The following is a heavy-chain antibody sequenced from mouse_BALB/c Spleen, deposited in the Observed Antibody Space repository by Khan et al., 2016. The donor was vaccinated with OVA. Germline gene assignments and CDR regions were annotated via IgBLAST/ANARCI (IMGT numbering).Heavy chain of an antibody. CDR1: GYTFSSYW. D-gene: IGHD3-2*02. CDR3: AKVCSGTRDDFDY. Sequence: VQLQQSGADLMKPGASVKISCKVAGYTFSSYWIEWIKQRPGHGLEWIGEILPGSGSTNCNEKFKGKATFTADTSSNTAYMQLSSLTSEDSAVYTCAKVCSGTRDDFDYWGQGTTLTAAS. CDR2: ILPGSGST. J-gene: IGHJ2*01. V-gene: IGHV1-9*01.